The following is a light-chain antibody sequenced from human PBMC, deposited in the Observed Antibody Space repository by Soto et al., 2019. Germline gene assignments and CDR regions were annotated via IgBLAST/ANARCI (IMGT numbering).Light chain of an antibody. CDR2: GAS. CDR1: QSVSSSY. CDR3: QQYGSS. J-gene: IGKJ5*01. Sequence: EIVLTQSPGTLSLSPGERATLSCRASQSVSSSYLAWYQQKPGQAPRLLIYGASSRATGIPDRFSGSGSGTDFTLTISRLEPEDFAVYYCQQYGSSFGHGTRLEMK. V-gene: IGKV3-20*01.